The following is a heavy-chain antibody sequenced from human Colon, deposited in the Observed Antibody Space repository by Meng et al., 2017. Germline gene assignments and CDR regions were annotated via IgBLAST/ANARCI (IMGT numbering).Heavy chain of an antibody. CDR3: ARDKGDWVLGDY. CDR1: GYTFTSHA. J-gene: IGHJ4*02. Sequence: QVRFVPSGAGVKKPGASGTVSCKDSGYTFTSHALYWLRQAPGQRPEWMGWINIGNGNTKYSQNFQGRVTFTRDTSASTAYMELNSLRSEDTAVYYCARDKGDWVLGDYWGQGTLVTVSS. D-gene: IGHD2-21*01. V-gene: IGHV1-3*04. CDR2: INIGNGNT.